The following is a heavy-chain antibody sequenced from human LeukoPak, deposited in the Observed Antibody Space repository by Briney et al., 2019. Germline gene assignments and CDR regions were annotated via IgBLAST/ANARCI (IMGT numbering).Heavy chain of an antibody. CDR2: IYHSGNS. CDR3: ARDVGARLPGY. D-gene: IGHD6-6*01. Sequence: PSETLSLTCTVSGGSISSSSYYWGWIRQPPGKGLEWIGEIYHSGNSNYNPSLKSRVTISVDKSRNQFSLKLSSVTAADTALYYCARDVGARLPGYWGQGILVTVSS. J-gene: IGHJ4*02. V-gene: IGHV4-39*07. CDR1: GGSISSSSYY.